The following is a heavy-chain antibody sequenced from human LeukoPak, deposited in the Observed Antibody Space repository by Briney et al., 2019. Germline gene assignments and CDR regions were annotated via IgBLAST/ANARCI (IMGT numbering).Heavy chain of an antibody. V-gene: IGHV4-39*01. Sequence: SETLSLTCTVSGGSVSSSSYYWGWIRQPPGKGLEWIGSIYYSGSTYYNPSPKSRVTISVDTSKNQFSLKLSSVTAADTAVYYCARYNEYCSSTSCYLNWFDPWGQGTLVTVSS. CDR2: IYYSGST. J-gene: IGHJ5*02. CDR3: ARYNEYCSSTSCYLNWFDP. CDR1: GGSVSSSSYY. D-gene: IGHD2-2*01.